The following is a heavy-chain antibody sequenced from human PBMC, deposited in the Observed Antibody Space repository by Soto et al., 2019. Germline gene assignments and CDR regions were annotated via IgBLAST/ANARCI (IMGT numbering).Heavy chain of an antibody. V-gene: IGHV4-59*01. D-gene: IGHD2-2*01. CDR1: SGSISSYY. CDR2: IYYSGNT. Sequence: PSETLSLTCTVSSGSISSYYWNWIRQPPGKGLEWIGSIYYSGNTNYSPSLKSRVTISVDTSKKQFSLKLTSVTAADTAMYYCARGYCSSTSCYEFDYWGQGTLVTVS. CDR3: ARGYCSSTSCYEFDY. J-gene: IGHJ4*02.